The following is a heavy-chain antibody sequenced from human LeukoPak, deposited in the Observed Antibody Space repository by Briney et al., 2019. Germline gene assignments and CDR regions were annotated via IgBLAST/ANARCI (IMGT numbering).Heavy chain of an antibody. V-gene: IGHV3-20*04. J-gene: IGHJ4*02. Sequence: PGGSLRLSCAASGFTFDDYGMSWVRQAPGKGLEWVSGRNGGSTGYADSVKGRFTISRDNAKNSLYLQMNSLRAEDTALYYCARASLYDNSAYYLDYWGQGTLVTVSS. CDR3: ARASLYDNSAYYLDY. CDR2: RNGGST. CDR1: GFTFDDYG. D-gene: IGHD3-22*01.